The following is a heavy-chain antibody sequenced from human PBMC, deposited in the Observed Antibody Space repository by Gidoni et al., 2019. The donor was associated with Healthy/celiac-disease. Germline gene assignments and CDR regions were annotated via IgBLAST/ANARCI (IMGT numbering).Heavy chain of an antibody. Sequence: QVQLQQWGAGLLKPSETLSLTCDVYGGSFSGYYWSWIRQPPGKGLEWIGEINHSGSTNYNPSLKSRVTISVDTSKNQFSLKLSSVTAADTAVYYCARGPPEDIVVVPAAMAYFDYWGQGTLVTVSS. V-gene: IGHV4-34*01. CDR1: GGSFSGYY. J-gene: IGHJ4*02. D-gene: IGHD2-2*01. CDR3: ARGPPEDIVVVPAAMAYFDY. CDR2: INHSGST.